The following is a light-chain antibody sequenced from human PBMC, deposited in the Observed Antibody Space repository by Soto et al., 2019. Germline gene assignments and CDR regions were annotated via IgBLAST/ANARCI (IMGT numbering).Light chain of an antibody. J-gene: IGKJ5*01. CDR2: AAS. CDR3: QQYYSYPIT. CDR1: QGISSY. Sequence: IQLTQSPSSLSASVGDRVTITCRASQGISSYLGWYQQKPGKAPKLLIYAASTLQSGVPSRFSGSGSGTDFTLTISCLQSEDFATYYCQQYYSYPITFGQGTRLEIK. V-gene: IGKV1-9*01.